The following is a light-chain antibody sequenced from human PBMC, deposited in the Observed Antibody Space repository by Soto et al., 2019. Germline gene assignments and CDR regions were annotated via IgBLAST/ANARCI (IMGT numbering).Light chain of an antibody. CDR3: QQYNNWPPET. J-gene: IGKJ1*01. CDR1: QSFSSSY. Sequence: EIVMTQSPATLSVSPGERATLSCRASQSFSSSYLAWYQQKPGQAPRLLIYGASTRATGIPARFSGSGSGTEFTLTISSLQSEDFAVYYCQQYNNWPPETFGQGTKVDIK. CDR2: GAS. V-gene: IGKV3-15*01.